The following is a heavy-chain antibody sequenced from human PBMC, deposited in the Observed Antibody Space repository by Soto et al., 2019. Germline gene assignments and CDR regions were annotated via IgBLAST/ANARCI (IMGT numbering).Heavy chain of an antibody. CDR3: ARDREQLWSNYYYYYGMDV. Sequence: LRLSCAASGFTFSSYGMHWVRQAPGKGLEWVEVIWYDGSNKYYADSVKGRFTISRDNSKNTLYLQMNSLRAEDTAVYYCARDREQLWSNYYYYYGMDVWGQGTTVTVSS. CDR2: IWYDGSNK. CDR1: GFTFSSYG. V-gene: IGHV3-33*01. D-gene: IGHD5-18*01. J-gene: IGHJ6*02.